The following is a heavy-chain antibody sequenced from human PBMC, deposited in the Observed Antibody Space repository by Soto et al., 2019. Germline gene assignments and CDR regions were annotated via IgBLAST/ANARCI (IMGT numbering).Heavy chain of an antibody. CDR3: ASIRFLEWFNPQNAFDI. CDR1: GFTFSSYG. V-gene: IGHV3-30*03. CDR2: ISYDGSNK. D-gene: IGHD3-3*01. Sequence: PGGFLRLSCAASGFTFSSYGMHWVRQAPGKGLEWVAVISYDGSNKYYADSVKGRFTISRDNSKNTLYLQMNSLRAEDTAVYYCASIRFLEWFNPQNAFDIWGQGTMVTVSS. J-gene: IGHJ3*02.